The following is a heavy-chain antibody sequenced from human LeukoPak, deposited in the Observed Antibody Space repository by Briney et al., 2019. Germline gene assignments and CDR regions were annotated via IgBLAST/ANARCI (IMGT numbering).Heavy chain of an antibody. CDR1: GFPFSRYS. D-gene: IGHD3-10*01. V-gene: IGHV3-23*01. CDR2: ISGSGDST. Sequence: GGAPRISFAASGFPFSRYSMSWGRPAPGKGLEWVSGISGSGDSTYYADSVKGRFTISRDNSKNTLYLQMNNLRAEDTAIYYCAKEPLYYYWGQGTLVTVSS. CDR3: AKEPLYYY. J-gene: IGHJ4*02.